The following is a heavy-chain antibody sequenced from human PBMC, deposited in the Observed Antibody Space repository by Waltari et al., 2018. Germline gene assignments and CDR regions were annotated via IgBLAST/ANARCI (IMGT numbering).Heavy chain of an antibody. D-gene: IGHD5-12*01. CDR1: Y. Sequence: YWRWLRQPPGQGLEWIGTISYAGTTYTNPSLRSRLTMSRDTSKNQLSLTLGSTTAADTAVYYCATYIGASVGTAAFDVWGQGTMVTVSS. CDR3: ATYIGASVGTAAFDV. V-gene: IGHV4-39*01. CDR2: ISYAGTT. J-gene: IGHJ3*01.